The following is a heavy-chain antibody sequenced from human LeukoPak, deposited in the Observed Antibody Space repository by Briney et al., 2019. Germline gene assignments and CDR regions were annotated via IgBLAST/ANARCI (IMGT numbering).Heavy chain of an antibody. J-gene: IGHJ6*02. Sequence: SETLSLTCAVYGGSFSGYYWSWIRQPPGKGLEWIGEINHSGSTNYSPSLKSRVTISVDTSKNQFSLKLSSVTAADTAVYYCARVVPPYYYGSGSYYNVYGMDVWGQGTTVTVSS. CDR3: ARVVPPYYYGSGSYYNVYGMDV. D-gene: IGHD3-10*01. V-gene: IGHV4-34*01. CDR1: GGSFSGYY. CDR2: INHSGST.